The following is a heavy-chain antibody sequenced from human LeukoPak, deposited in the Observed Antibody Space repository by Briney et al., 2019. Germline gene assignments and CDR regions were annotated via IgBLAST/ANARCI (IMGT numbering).Heavy chain of an antibody. CDR1: GYTFTIYY. CDR3: ARTITFGGVIVITSPRYYFDY. V-gene: IGHV1-46*01. Sequence: ASVTVSCTASGYTFTIYYMHWVRQAPGQGLEWMGIIKPSGGSTSYAQKFQGRVTMTRDTSTSTVYMELSSLRSEDTAVYYCARTITFGGVIVITSPRYYFDYWGQGTLVTVSS. CDR2: IKPSGGST. D-gene: IGHD3-16*02. J-gene: IGHJ4*02.